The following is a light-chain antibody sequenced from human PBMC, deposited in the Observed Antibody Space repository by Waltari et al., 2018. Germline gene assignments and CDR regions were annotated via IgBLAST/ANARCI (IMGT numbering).Light chain of an antibody. Sequence: QAVVTQPSSLSASPGASASPTCALRSGLNVDSYRMYWYQQKPGSPPQFLLWYKSDSHNYQASGVPSRFSGSKDSSANAGILLISGLQSDDEADYYCMIWQNSACVFGGGTKLTVL. CDR2: YKSDSHN. CDR1: SGLNVDSYR. J-gene: IGLJ3*02. CDR3: MIWQNSACV. V-gene: IGLV5-45*03.